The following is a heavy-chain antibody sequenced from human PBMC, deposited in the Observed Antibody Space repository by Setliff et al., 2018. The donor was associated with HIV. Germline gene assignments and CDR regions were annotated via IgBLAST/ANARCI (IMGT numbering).Heavy chain of an antibody. J-gene: IGHJ3*02. Sequence: PGGSLRLSCKASGFTFKIYAMSWLRQAPGKGLEWVSAISNSGGNTYYADSVKGRFTISRDNAKNTLYLQMNSLRAEDTAVYYCARDRLRYFDWLVIRDAFDIWGQGTMVTVSS. D-gene: IGHD3-9*01. CDR3: ARDRLRYFDWLVIRDAFDI. CDR2: ISNSGGNT. CDR1: GFTFKIYA. V-gene: IGHV3-23*01.